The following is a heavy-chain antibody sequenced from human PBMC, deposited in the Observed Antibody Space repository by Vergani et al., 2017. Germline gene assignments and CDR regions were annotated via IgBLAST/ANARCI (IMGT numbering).Heavy chain of an antibody. CDR2: IPPADSDT. Sequence: EVQLVPSGAEVKTPGAFLKISCQFSGYIFTNYWIGWVRQLPGKGLEWMGIIPPADSDTRYSPSFKGQVTISVDKSISTAYLQRSSLRASDSAMYYCARLYGRDRSVIKYCYYWGQGTLVTGSS. D-gene: IGHD1-26*01. J-gene: IGHJ4*02. CDR3: ARLYGRDRSVIKYCYY. CDR1: GYIFTNYW. V-gene: IGHV5-51*01.